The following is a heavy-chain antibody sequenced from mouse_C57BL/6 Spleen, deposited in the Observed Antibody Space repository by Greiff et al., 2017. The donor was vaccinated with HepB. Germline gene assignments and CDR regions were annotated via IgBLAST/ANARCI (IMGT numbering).Heavy chain of an antibody. CDR2: IDPSDSYT. V-gene: IGHV1-59*01. CDR1: GYTFTSYW. Sequence: LQQPGAELVRPGTSVKLSCKASGYTFTSYWMHWVKQRPGQGLEWIGVIDPSDSYTNYNQKFKGKATLTVDTSSSTAYMQLSSLTSEDSAVYYCARGGYGNYGFDYWGQGTTLTVSS. J-gene: IGHJ2*01. CDR3: ARGGYGNYGFDY. D-gene: IGHD2-10*02.